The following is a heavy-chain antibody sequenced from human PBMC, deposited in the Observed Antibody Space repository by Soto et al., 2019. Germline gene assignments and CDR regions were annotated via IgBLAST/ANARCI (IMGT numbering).Heavy chain of an antibody. CDR1: GGTFSSYA. D-gene: IGHD2-2*02. J-gene: IGHJ4*02. CDR3: AWTYCSSTSCYTSPIDY. Sequence: QVQLVQSGAEVKKPGSSVKVSCKASGGTFSSYAISWVRQAPGQGLEWMGGIIPIFGTANYAQKFQGRVTITEAKSPSTAYMELSSLRSEDTAVYYCAWTYCSSTSCYTSPIDYWGQGTLVTVSS. CDR2: IIPIFGTA. V-gene: IGHV1-69*06.